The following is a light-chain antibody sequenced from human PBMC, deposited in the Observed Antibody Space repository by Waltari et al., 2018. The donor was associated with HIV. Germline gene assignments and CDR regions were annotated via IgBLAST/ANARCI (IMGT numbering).Light chain of an antibody. Sequence: QSVLTQPPSTSGTPGQRVPISCSGTDSNIGTNSVNWYQHLPGTAPKVLIYRNDQRPSGVPDRLSASKSGTSASLAISGLRSEDEADYYCAAWDDSLPGYVFGSGTKVTVL. CDR2: RND. J-gene: IGLJ1*01. CDR3: AAWDDSLPGYV. V-gene: IGLV1-44*01. CDR1: DSNIGTNS.